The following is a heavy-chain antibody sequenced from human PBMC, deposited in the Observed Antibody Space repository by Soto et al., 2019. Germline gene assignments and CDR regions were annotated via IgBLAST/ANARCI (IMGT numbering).Heavy chain of an antibody. V-gene: IGHV4-39*01. CDR2: IYYSGST. D-gene: IGHD1-26*01. CDR3: ARHGRDYSFDY. CDR1: GGSISSSSYY. Sequence: SETLSLTCTVSGGSISSSSYYWGWIRQPPGKGLEWIASIYYSGSTYYNSSLKSRVTISVDTSKNQFSLKVSSVTAADTAVYYCARHGRDYSFDYWGQGTLVTVSS. J-gene: IGHJ4*02.